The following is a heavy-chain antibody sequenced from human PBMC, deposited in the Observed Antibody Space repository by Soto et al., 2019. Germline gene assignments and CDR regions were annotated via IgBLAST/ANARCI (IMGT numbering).Heavy chain of an antibody. V-gene: IGHV4-39*01. CDR3: ATSNWFDP. J-gene: IGHJ5*02. CDR2: IYYSGST. Sequence: QLQLQESRPGLVKPSETLSLTCTVSGGSISSRGYYWGWIRQPPGKGLEWIGTIYYSGSTYYNPSLKSRVTISVDTSKNQFSPKLSSVTAADTAVYYCATSNWFDPWGQGTLVTVSS. CDR1: GGSISSRGYY.